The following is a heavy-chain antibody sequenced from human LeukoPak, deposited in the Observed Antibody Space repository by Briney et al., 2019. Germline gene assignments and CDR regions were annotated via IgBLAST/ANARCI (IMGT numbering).Heavy chain of an antibody. CDR2: ISSSSTI. CDR3: ARDRYYDFWSGYFNYYYYMDV. J-gene: IGHJ6*03. V-gene: IGHV3-48*04. Sequence: GGSLRLSCAASGFTFSSYSMNWVRQAPGKGLEWVSYISSSSTIYYADSVKGRFTISRDNAKNSLYLQMNSLRAEYTAVYYCARDRYYDFWSGYFNYYYYMDVWGKGTTVTVSS. D-gene: IGHD3-3*01. CDR1: GFTFSSYS.